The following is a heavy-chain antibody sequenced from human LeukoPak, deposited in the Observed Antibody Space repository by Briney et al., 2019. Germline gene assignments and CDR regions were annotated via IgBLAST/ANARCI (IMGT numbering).Heavy chain of an antibody. CDR1: GFTFSDYS. J-gene: IGHJ4*02. V-gene: IGHV3-11*01. CDR2: ISSYGST. D-gene: IGHD2-21*02. CDR3: TRGPNGDPFDY. Sequence: GGSLRLSCAASGFTFSDYSMTWIRQAPGKGLEWVSYISSYGSTIYADSVKGRFTIPRDNAKSSLYLQMNSLRAEDTAVYYCTRGPNGDPFDYWGQGTLVTVSS.